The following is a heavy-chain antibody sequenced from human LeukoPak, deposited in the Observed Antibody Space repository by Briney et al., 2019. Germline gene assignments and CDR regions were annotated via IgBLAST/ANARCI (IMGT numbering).Heavy chain of an antibody. Sequence: PSETLSLTCTVSGDSISSYYWSWIRQPPGKGQEWIGYIYTSVSTNYNPSLRSRVTMSVDTSKNQFSLKLSSVAAADTAVYYCARHARSDYANAKFDCWGQGALVTVSS. D-gene: IGHD4-17*01. CDR3: ARHARSDYANAKFDC. CDR1: GDSISSYY. CDR2: IYTSVST. V-gene: IGHV4-4*09. J-gene: IGHJ4*02.